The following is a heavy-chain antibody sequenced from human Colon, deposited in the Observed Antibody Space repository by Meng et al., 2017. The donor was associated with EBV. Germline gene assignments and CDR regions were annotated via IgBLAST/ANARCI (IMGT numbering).Heavy chain of an antibody. D-gene: IGHD3-10*01. CDR1: CDSSGSSFW. J-gene: IGHJ4*02. Sequence: QVQSAASGPGRARALGPLSLFCAVVCDSSGSSFWWTWVRQPPEKGLEWIGEIYHSGSTNYNPSLKSRLTLSVDKSKSQFSLELISVTAADTAVYYCARGRRFGSGRYALDYWGQGTLVTVSS. CDR3: ARGRRFGSGRYALDY. CDR2: IYHSGST. V-gene: IGHV4-4*03.